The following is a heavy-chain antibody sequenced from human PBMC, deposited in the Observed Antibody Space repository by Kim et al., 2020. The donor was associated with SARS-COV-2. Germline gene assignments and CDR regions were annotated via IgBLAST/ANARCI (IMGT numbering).Heavy chain of an antibody. V-gene: IGHV3-23*01. CDR2: ISGSGGST. Sequence: GGSLRLSCAASGFTFSSYAMSWVRQAPGKGLEWVSAISGSGGSTYYADSVKGRFTISRDNSKNTLYLQMNSLRAEDTAVYYCAKGRLRYFDWLLYFDYWGQGTLVTVAS. D-gene: IGHD3-9*01. CDR3: AKGRLRYFDWLLYFDY. J-gene: IGHJ4*02. CDR1: GFTFSSYA.